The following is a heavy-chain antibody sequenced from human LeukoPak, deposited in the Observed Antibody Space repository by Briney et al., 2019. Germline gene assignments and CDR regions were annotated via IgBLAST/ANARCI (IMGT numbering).Heavy chain of an antibody. Sequence: ASVKVSCKASGGTFSSYAISWVRQAPGQGLEWMGGIIPTFGTANYAQKFQGRVTITADESTSTAYMELSSLRSEDTAVYYCARVLRGDYYYYYGMDVWGQGTTVTVSS. J-gene: IGHJ6*02. CDR2: IIPTFGTA. CDR3: ARVLRGDYYYYYGMDV. D-gene: IGHD3-16*01. V-gene: IGHV1-69*13. CDR1: GGTFSSYA.